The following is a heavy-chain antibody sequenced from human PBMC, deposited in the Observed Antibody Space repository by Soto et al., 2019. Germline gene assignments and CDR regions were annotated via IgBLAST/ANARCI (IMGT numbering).Heavy chain of an antibody. CDR2: INHSGST. Sequence: WETLSLTCAVYGGSFSGSSWTWIRQPPGKGLEWIGEINHSGSTNYNPSLKSRVTISVDTSKNQFSLKLSSVTAADTAVYYCASSCSGGSCYSGYYYYYYMDVWGKGTTVT. CDR1: GGSFSGSS. J-gene: IGHJ6*03. CDR3: ASSCSGGSCYSGYYYYYYMDV. D-gene: IGHD2-15*01. V-gene: IGHV4-34*01.